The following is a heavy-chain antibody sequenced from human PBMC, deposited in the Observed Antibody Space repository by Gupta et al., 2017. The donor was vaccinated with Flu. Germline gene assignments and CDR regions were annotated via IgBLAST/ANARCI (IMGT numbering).Heavy chain of an antibody. CDR3: ARVTDSSGYPVFDY. V-gene: IGHV4-61*02. CDR2: IYTSGST. CDR1: GGSISSGSYY. D-gene: IGHD3-22*01. Sequence: QVQLQESGPGLVKPSQTLSLTCTVSGGSISSGSYYWSWIRQPAGKGLEWIGRIYTSGSTNYNPSLKSRVTISVDTSKNQFSLKLSSVTAADTAVYYCARVTDSSGYPVFDYWGQGTLVTVSS. J-gene: IGHJ4*02.